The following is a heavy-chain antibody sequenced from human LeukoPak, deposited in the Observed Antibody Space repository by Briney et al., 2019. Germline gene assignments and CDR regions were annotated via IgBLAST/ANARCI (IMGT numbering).Heavy chain of an antibody. CDR1: GGTFSSYA. J-gene: IGHJ5*02. D-gene: IGHD1-26*01. CDR3: ARASGSPVVGWLDP. Sequence: ASVKVSCKASGGTFSSYAISWVRQAPGQGLEWMGGIIPIFGTANYAQKFQGRVTITADESTSTAYMELRSLRSDDTAVYYCARASGSPVVGWLDPWGQGTLVTVSS. CDR2: IIPIFGTA. V-gene: IGHV1-69*13.